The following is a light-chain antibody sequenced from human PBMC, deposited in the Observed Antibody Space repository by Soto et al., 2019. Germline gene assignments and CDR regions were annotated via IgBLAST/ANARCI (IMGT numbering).Light chain of an antibody. CDR3: AAWDDSLNGVV. V-gene: IGLV1-44*01. CDR2: SNN. CDR1: SSNIGSNS. J-gene: IGLJ2*01. Sequence: QAVVTQPPSASGTPGQRVTISCSGSSSNIGSNSVNWYQQLPGTAPKLLIYSNNQRPSGVPDRFSVSKSGTSASLAISGLQSEDEADYYCAAWDDSLNGVVFGRGTKLTVL.